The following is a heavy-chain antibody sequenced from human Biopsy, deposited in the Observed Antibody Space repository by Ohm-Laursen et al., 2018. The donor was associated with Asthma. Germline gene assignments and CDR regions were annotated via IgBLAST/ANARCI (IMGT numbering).Heavy chain of an antibody. CDR1: GFTFRGSN. D-gene: IGHD3-3*02. Sequence: SLRLSCAASGFTFRGSNMFWVRQAPGKGLEWLANIKHDGSENNHVDSLKGRFTISRDNAKNSLYLQMNSLRAEDTAVYYCARTFHFWSPYHAEHYQLWGQGTLVTVSS. J-gene: IGHJ1*01. CDR2: IKHDGSEN. CDR3: ARTFHFWSPYHAEHYQL. V-gene: IGHV3-7*01.